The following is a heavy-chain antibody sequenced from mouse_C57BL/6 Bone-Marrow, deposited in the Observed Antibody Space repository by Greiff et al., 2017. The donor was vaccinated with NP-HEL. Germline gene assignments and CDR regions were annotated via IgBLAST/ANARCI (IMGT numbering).Heavy chain of an antibody. J-gene: IGHJ4*01. V-gene: IGHV5-12*01. CDR3: ARDYYGSTDAMDY. CDR2: ISNGGGST. CDR1: GFTFSDYY. Sequence: DVMLVESGGGLVQPGGSLKLSCAASGFTFSDYYMYWVRQTPEKRLEWVAYISNGGGSTYSPDTVTGRFTISRDNAKNTLYLQMSRLKSEDTAMYYCARDYYGSTDAMDYWGQGTSVTVSS. D-gene: IGHD1-1*01.